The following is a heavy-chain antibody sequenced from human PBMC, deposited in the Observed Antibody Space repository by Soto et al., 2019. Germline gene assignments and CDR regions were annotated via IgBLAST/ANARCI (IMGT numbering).Heavy chain of an antibody. CDR3: ASTRGSSYDY. CDR1: GFTVSGNY. V-gene: IGHV3-53*02. D-gene: IGHD6-6*01. Sequence: EVQLVETGGGLIQAGGSLRLSCAASGFTVSGNYMSWVRQAPGKGLEWVSVIYNGGGTYYADSVKGRFTISRDNSKNTLYLQMNSLGAEDTAVYYCASTRGSSYDYWGQGTLVTVSS. CDR2: IYNGGGT. J-gene: IGHJ4*02.